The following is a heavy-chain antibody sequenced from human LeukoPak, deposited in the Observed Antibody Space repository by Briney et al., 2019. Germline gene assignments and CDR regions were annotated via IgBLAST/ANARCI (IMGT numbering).Heavy chain of an antibody. CDR2: IKQDGSEK. CDR1: GFTFSSYW. D-gene: IGHD1-7*01. CDR3: AKIKTGTTRSFDY. J-gene: IGHJ4*02. Sequence: GGSLRLSCAASGFTFSSYWMSWVRQAPGKGLEWVANIKQDGSEKYYVDSVKGRFTISRDNAKNSLYLQMNSLRAEDTAVYYCAKIKTGTTRSFDYWGQGTLVTVSS. V-gene: IGHV3-7*01.